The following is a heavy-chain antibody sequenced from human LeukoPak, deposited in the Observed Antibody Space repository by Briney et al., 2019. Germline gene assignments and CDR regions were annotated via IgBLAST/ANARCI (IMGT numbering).Heavy chain of an antibody. Sequence: PSETLSLTCAVYGGSFSGYYWSWIRQPPGKGLEWIGEINHSGSTNYNPSLKSRVTISVDTSKNRFSLKLSSVTAADTAVYYCASLFYYDSSGYYWDFDYWGQGTLVTVSS. CDR2: INHSGST. D-gene: IGHD3-22*01. V-gene: IGHV4-34*01. J-gene: IGHJ4*02. CDR3: ASLFYYDSSGYYWDFDY. CDR1: GGSFSGYY.